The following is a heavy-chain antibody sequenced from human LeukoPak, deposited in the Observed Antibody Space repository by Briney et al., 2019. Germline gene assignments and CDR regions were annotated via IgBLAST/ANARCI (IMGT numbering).Heavy chain of an antibody. CDR1: GGSISSSSYY. CDR3: ARGVHGDYRWYFDL. V-gene: IGHV4-39*07. CDR2: IYYSGST. J-gene: IGHJ2*01. D-gene: IGHD4-17*01. Sequence: PSETLSLTCTVSGGSISSSSYYWGWIRQPPGKGLEWIGSIYYSGSTYYNPSLKSRVTISVDTSKNKFSLKLSAVTAADTAVYYCARGVHGDYRWYFDLWGRGTLVTVSS.